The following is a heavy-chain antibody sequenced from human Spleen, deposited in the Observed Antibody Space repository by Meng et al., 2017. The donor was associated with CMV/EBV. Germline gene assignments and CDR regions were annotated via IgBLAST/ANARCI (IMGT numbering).Heavy chain of an antibody. V-gene: IGHV3-7*01. D-gene: IGHD5-18*01. CDR1: GFTFRSYW. J-gene: IGHJ4*02. CDR2: INQDGSET. CDR3: ARISGYSYGFDY. Sequence: GGYLRLSCAASGFTFRSYWMSWVRQAPGKGLEWVANINQDGSETNYVDSVRGRFTISRDNAKNSLYLQMNSLRAEDTAVYYCARISGYSYGFDYWGQGTLVTVSS.